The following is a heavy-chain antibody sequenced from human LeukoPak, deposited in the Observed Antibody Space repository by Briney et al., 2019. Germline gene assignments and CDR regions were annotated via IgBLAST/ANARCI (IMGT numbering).Heavy chain of an antibody. CDR3: ARGPGKASFDY. Sequence: GGSLRLSCAASGFTFSSYAMSWVRQAPGKGLEWVSAISGSGGSTYYADSVKGRFTISRDKSNNTLYLQMNGLRAEDTAVYYCARGPGKASFDYWGQGTLVTVSS. J-gene: IGHJ4*02. CDR2: ISGSGGST. V-gene: IGHV3-23*01. D-gene: IGHD3-10*01. CDR1: GFTFSSYA.